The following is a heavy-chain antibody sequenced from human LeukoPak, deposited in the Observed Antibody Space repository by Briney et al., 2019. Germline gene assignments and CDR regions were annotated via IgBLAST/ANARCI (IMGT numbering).Heavy chain of an antibody. D-gene: IGHD1-1*01. CDR3: ARDGTPLDY. Sequence: GGSLRLSCATSGINFSNYWMSWVRQAPGKGLEWVANIKQDGNEKYYVDSVKGRFTISRDNAKNSLYLQMNSLRVEDTAVYYCARDGTPLDYWGPGTLVTVSS. V-gene: IGHV3-7*01. CDR2: IKQDGNEK. CDR1: GINFSNYW. J-gene: IGHJ4*02.